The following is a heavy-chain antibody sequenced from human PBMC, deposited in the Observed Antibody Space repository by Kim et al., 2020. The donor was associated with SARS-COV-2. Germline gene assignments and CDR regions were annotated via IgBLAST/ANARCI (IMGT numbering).Heavy chain of an antibody. CDR1: GYSISSGYY. CDR3: AGTRAGVGAIPFDY. CDR2: IYHSGST. J-gene: IGHJ4*02. Sequence: SETLSLTCTVSGYSISSGYYWGWIRQPPGKGLEWIGSIYHSGSTYYNPSLKSRVTISVDTSKNQFSLKLSSVTAADTAVYYCAGTRAGVGAIPFDYWGQGTLVTVSS. V-gene: IGHV4-38-2*02. D-gene: IGHD1-26*01.